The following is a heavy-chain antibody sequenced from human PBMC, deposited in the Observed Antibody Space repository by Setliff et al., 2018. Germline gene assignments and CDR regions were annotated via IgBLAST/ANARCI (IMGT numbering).Heavy chain of an antibody. D-gene: IGHD2-15*01. CDR2: IWDDGGNK. J-gene: IGHJ4*02. CDR3: ARTCSGSGCYAGLES. CDR1: GFTFSTYR. Sequence: GGSLRLSCAASGFTFSTYRMHWVRQAPGKGLEWVAVIWDDGGNKYHADSVKGRFTISRDNSKNTLYLQMNSLRPEDTAVYYCARTCSGSGCYAGLESWGQGARSPSPQ. V-gene: IGHV3-33*08.